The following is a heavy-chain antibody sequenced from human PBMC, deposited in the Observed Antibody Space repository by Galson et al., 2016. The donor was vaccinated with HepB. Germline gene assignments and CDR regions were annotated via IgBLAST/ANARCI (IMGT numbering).Heavy chain of an antibody. J-gene: IGHJ5*02. CDR2: IRSKANNYAT. CDR1: GLTFSGSA. D-gene: IGHD6-13*01. CDR3: TRHLDPGYSSSWYFWFDP. V-gene: IGHV3-73*01. Sequence: SLRLSCAVSGLTFSGSAMHWVRQASGKGLEWVGHIRSKANNYATAYAASVKGRFTISRDDSKNTAYLQMNSLKTEDTPVYYCTRHLDPGYSSSWYFWFDPWGQGTLVTVSS.